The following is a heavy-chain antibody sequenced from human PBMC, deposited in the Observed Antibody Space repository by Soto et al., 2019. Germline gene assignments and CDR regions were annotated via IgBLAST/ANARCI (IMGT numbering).Heavy chain of an antibody. CDR2: INPSGGST. CDR1: GYTLTSYY. CDR3: ASRLYSSGYYGFLDH. D-gene: IGHD3-22*01. V-gene: IGHV1-46*03. Sequence: QVQLMQAGAEVMQPGASVKVSCKASGYTLTSYYMHWVRQAPGQGLEWMGIINPSGGSTSYTQRFQGRVTMTRDTSTSTVYMELSSLRSEDTAVYYCASRLYSSGYYGFLDHWGQGTLVTVSS. J-gene: IGHJ4*02.